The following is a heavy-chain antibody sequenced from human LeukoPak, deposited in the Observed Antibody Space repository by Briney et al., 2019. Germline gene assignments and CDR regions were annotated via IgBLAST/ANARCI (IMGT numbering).Heavy chain of an antibody. V-gene: IGHV4-34*01. CDR3: ARGHSTSGFDY. J-gene: IGHJ4*02. CDR2: IDHSGSD. D-gene: IGHD6-6*01. CDR1: GEPFSGYY. Sequence: SETLSLTCAVYGEPFSGYYWTWIRQPPGKGREWVGQIDHSGSDNYNPALESRVTISVDKPKKQFSLKVNSGTAADTAVYFCARGHSTSGFDYWGQGARVSVSS.